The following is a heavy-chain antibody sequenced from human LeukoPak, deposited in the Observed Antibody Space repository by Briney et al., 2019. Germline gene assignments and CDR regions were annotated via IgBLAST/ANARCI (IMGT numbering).Heavy chain of an antibody. D-gene: IGHD2-15*01. V-gene: IGHV3-21*01. CDR1: GLSLNNYA. J-gene: IGHJ6*03. CDR2: ISSGSSAI. CDR3: ARDGGSSGTGAYYMDV. Sequence: PGGSLRLSCTASGLSLNNYAMTWVRQAPGKGLEWVSIISSGSSAIFSADSLKGRFTISRDNAKNSLYLQMNSLRADDTAVYYCARDGGSSGTGAYYMDVWGKGTTVTVSS.